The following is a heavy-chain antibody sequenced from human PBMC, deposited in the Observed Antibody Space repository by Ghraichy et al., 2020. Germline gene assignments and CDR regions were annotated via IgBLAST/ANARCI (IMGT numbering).Heavy chain of an antibody. V-gene: IGHV3-23*01. CDR1: GFTFSSYA. D-gene: IGHD2-2*01. J-gene: IGHJ6*02. Sequence: GGSLRLSCAASGFTFSSYAMSWVRQAPGKGLEWVSAISGSGGSTYYADSVNGRFTISRDNSKNTLYLQMKSLRAEDTAVYYCAKDRTGRVVHYYGMDVWGQGTTVTVSS. CDR2: ISGSGGST. CDR3: AKDRTGRVVHYYGMDV.